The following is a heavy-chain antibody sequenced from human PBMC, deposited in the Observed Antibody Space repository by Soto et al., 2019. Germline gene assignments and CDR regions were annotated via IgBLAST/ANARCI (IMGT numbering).Heavy chain of an antibody. V-gene: IGHV4-31*03. CDR1: GGSISSGGYY. J-gene: IGHJ6*03. CDR3: ARDPPPEYSSSSHYMDV. D-gene: IGHD6-6*01. CDR2: IYYSRST. Sequence: QVQLQESGPGLVKPSQTLSLTCTVSGGSISSGGYYWSWIRQHPGKGLEWIGYIYYSRSTYYNPSLKSRVTISVDTSKNQFSLKLSSVTAADTAVYYCARDPPPEYSSSSHYMDVWGKGTTVTVSS.